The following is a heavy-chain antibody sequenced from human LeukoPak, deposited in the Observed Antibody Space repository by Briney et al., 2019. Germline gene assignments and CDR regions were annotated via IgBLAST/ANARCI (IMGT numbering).Heavy chain of an antibody. D-gene: IGHD3-3*01. CDR3: ARPISSQGYFGVVID. Sequence: SETLSLTCAVSGYSISSASYWGWIRPPPGKGLEWIGNIYHSGSPYYNPSLKSRVTISVDTSKNQFSLKLSSVTAADTVVYYCARPISSQGYFGVVIDWGQGTLVTVSS. CDR1: GYSISSASY. CDR2: IYHSGSP. J-gene: IGHJ4*02. V-gene: IGHV4-38-2*01.